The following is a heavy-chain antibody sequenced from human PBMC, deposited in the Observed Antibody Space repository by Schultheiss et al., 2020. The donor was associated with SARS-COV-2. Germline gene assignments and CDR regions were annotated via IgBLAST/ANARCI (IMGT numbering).Heavy chain of an antibody. Sequence: SQTLSLTCAVNGGSFTGYYWSWIRQPPGKGLEWIGEINHSGSTNYNPSLKSRVTISVDTSKNQFSLKLSSVTAADTAVYYCARGKVAGGLPDHWGQGTLVTVSS. D-gene: IGHD6-13*01. V-gene: IGHV4-34*01. CDR2: INHSGST. CDR1: GGSFTGYY. CDR3: ARGKVAGGLPDH. J-gene: IGHJ4*02.